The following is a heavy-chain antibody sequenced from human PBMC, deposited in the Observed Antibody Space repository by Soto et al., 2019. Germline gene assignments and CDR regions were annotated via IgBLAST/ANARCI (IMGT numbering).Heavy chain of an antibody. CDR3: ARTSSSWYVSTGSAFDI. D-gene: IGHD6-13*01. Sequence: SQTLSLTCAISGDSVSSNSAAWNWIRQSPSRGLEWLGRTYYRSKWYNDYAVSVKSRITINPDTSKNQFSLQLNSVTPEDTAVYYCARTSSSWYVSTGSAFDIWGQGTMVTVSS. J-gene: IGHJ3*02. CDR2: TYYRSKWYN. CDR1: GDSVSSNSAA. V-gene: IGHV6-1*01.